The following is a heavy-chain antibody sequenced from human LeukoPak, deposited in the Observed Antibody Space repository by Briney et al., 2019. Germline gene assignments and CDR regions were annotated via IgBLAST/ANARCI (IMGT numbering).Heavy chain of an antibody. CDR3: ARVGLGKNTSSQTRLGAFDI. Sequence: GASVKVSCKASGYTFTGYYMHWMRQAPGQGLEWMGGIIPIFGTANYAQKFQGRVTITADESTSTAYMELSSLRSEDTAVYYCARVGLGKNTSSQTRLGAFDIWGQGTMVTVSS. CDR1: GYTFTGYY. J-gene: IGHJ3*02. V-gene: IGHV1-69*13. CDR2: IIPIFGTA. D-gene: IGHD6-13*01.